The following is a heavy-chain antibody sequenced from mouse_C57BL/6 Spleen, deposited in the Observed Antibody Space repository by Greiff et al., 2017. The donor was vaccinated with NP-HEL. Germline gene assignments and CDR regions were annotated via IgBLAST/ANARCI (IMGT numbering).Heavy chain of an antibody. Sequence: QVQLQQSGAELVRPGASVTLSCKASGYTFTDYEMHWVKQTPVHGLEWIGAIDPETGGNAYNQKFKGKAILTADKSSSTAYMELRSLTSEDSAVYYCTREEGYYYGSRYYFDYWGQGTTLTVSS. J-gene: IGHJ2*01. CDR1: GYTFTDYE. CDR2: IDPETGGN. CDR3: TREEGYYYGSRYYFDY. D-gene: IGHD1-1*01. V-gene: IGHV1-15*01.